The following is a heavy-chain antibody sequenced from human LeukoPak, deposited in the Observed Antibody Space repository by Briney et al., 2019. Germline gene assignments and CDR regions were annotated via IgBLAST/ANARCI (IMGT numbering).Heavy chain of an antibody. CDR3: VKRWTGSTIGQQDY. V-gene: IGHV3-30*18. D-gene: IGHD1-1*01. J-gene: IGHJ4*02. CDR1: GFTFSYYG. CDR2: ISYDGSNK. Sequence: GGSLRLSCAASGFTFSYYGMHWVRQAPGKGLEWVAVISYDGSNKYYADSVKGRFTISRDNSKNTLYLQMNSLRAEDMAVYYCVKRWTGSTIGQQDYWGQGTLVTVSS.